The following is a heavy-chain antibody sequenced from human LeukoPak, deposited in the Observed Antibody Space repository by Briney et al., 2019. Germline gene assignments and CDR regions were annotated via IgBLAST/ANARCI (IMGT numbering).Heavy chain of an antibody. CDR1: GFAFSSYA. D-gene: IGHD6-13*01. CDR2: IYSGGST. CDR3: ASAKQQQLYAFDI. V-gene: IGHV3-53*01. J-gene: IGHJ3*02. Sequence: GSLRLSCAASGFAFSSYAMSWVRQAPGKGLEWVSVIYSGGSTYYADSVKGRFTISRDNSKNTLYLQMNSLRAEDTAVYYCASAKQQQLYAFDIWGQGTMVTVSS.